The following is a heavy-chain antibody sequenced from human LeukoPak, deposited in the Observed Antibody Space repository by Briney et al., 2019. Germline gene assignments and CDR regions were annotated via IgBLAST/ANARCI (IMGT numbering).Heavy chain of an antibody. CDR1: GFTFSSYG. CDR2: IWYDGSNK. V-gene: IGHV3-33*06. J-gene: IGHJ4*02. CDR3: AKDLYEYDILIGL. Sequence: GRSLRLSCAASGFTFSSYGMHWVRQAPGKGLEWVAVIWYDGSNKYYADSVKGRFTISRDNSKNTLYLQMNSLRAEDTAVYYCAKDLYEYDILIGLWGQGTLVTVSS. D-gene: IGHD3-9*01.